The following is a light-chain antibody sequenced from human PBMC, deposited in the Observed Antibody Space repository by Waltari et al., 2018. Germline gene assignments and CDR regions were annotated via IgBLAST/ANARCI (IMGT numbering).Light chain of an antibody. CDR3: QKYGSLPAT. CDR1: QSISRF. V-gene: IGKV3-20*01. J-gene: IGKJ1*01. CDR2: DAS. Sequence: EIMLTQSPGTLSLSPGDRAPLSSRASQSISRFLAWYQQKPGQAPRLLIYDASTRATGIPDRFSGSGTGTDFSLTINRLEPEDIAVYYCQKYGSLPATFGQGTKVEIK.